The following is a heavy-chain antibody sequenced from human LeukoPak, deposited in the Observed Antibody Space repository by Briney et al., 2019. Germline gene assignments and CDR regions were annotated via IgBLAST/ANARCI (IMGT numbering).Heavy chain of an antibody. CDR3: ARDALTTEDY. CDR1: GGTFSSYA. D-gene: IGHD4-17*01. J-gene: IGHJ4*02. Sequence: GASVKVSCKASGGTFSSYAISWVRQAPGQGLEWMGWISAYNGNTNYAQKLQGRVTMTTDTSTSTAYMELRSLRSDDTAVYYCARDALTTEDYWGQGTLVTVSS. V-gene: IGHV1-18*01. CDR2: ISAYNGNT.